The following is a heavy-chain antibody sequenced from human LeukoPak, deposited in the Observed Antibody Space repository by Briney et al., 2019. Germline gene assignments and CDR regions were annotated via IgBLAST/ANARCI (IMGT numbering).Heavy chain of an antibody. Sequence: PGGSLRLSCAASGFTFSSYGMHWVRQAPGKGLEWVAFIRYDGSNKYYADSVKGRFTISRDNSKNTLYLQMNSLRAEDTAVYYCAKESNTVLTIAARLDQPNKYFQHWGQGTLVTDSS. CDR3: AKESNTVLTIAARLDQPNKYFQH. CDR1: GFTFSSYG. V-gene: IGHV3-30*02. J-gene: IGHJ1*01. D-gene: IGHD6-6*01. CDR2: IRYDGSNK.